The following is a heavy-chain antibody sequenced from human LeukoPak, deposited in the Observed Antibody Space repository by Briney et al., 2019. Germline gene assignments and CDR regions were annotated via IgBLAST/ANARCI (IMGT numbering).Heavy chain of an antibody. V-gene: IGHV3-30*18. CDR2: ISYDGSDK. CDR1: GFTFSSYG. D-gene: IGHD4-17*01. Sequence: PGGSLRLSCAASGFTFSSYGMHWVRQAPGKGLEWVAVISYDGSDKYYADSVKGRFTISRDNSKNTLYLQMDSLRAEDTAVYYCAKAGNYGDYAYYFDYWGQGTLVTVPS. J-gene: IGHJ4*02. CDR3: AKAGNYGDYAYYFDY.